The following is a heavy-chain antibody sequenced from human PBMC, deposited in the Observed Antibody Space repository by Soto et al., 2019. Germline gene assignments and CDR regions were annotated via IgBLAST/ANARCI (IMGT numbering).Heavy chain of an antibody. D-gene: IGHD1-26*01. V-gene: IGHV3-23*01. CDR1: GFTFSSCA. CDR2: ISGSGGST. Sequence: EVQLLESGGGLVQPGGSLRLSCAASGFTFSSCAMSWVRQAPGKGLEWVSGISGSGGSTYYADSVKGRFTISRDNSKNTLYLQMNSLRGEDTALYDGAKDLKAGEWADSWGEGTLVTVSS. J-gene: IGHJ4*02. CDR3: AKDLKAGEWADS.